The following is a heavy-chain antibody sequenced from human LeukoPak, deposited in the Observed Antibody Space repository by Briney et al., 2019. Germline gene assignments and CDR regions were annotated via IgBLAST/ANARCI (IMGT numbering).Heavy chain of an antibody. J-gene: IGHJ5*02. D-gene: IGHD1-26*01. CDR1: GFTVSSNY. V-gene: IGHV3-53*01. CDR3: AKVEGAAPTT. Sequence: GGSLRLSCAASGFTVSSNYMSWVRQAPGKGLEWVSVIYSGGSTYYADSVKGRFTVSRDNSKNTVYLQMNSLRAEDTAVYFCAKVEGAAPTTWGQGTQVTVSS. CDR2: IYSGGST.